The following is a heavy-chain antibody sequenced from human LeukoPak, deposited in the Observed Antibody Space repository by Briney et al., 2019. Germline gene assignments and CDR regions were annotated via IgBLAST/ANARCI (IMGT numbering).Heavy chain of an antibody. Sequence: SETLSLTCAVYGGSFSGYYWSWIRQPPGKGLEWIGEINHSGSTNYNPSLKSRVTISVDTSKNQFSLKLSSVTAADTAVYYCARSPTSQGSSSSHYYFDYWGQGTLVTVSS. CDR1: GGSFSGYY. CDR3: ARSPTSQGSSSSHYYFDY. D-gene: IGHD6-6*01. CDR2: INHSGST. J-gene: IGHJ4*02. V-gene: IGHV4-34*01.